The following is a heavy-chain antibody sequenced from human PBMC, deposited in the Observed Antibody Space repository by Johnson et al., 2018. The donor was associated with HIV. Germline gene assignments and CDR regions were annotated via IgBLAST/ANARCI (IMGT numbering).Heavy chain of an antibody. D-gene: IGHD1-26*01. CDR3: SKDIRHDIVGTPDRAFDI. V-gene: IGHV3-9*01. CDR2: ISWTSGSI. Sequence: VQLVESGGGLVQPGRSLRLSCAASGFTFHDYAMHWVRQAPGKGLEWVSGISWTSGSIVYADSVKGRFAISRDNAKNSLYLQMNSRGAEDTAFYYCSKDIRHDIVGTPDRAFDIWGQGTMVTVSS. J-gene: IGHJ3*02. CDR1: GFTFHDYA.